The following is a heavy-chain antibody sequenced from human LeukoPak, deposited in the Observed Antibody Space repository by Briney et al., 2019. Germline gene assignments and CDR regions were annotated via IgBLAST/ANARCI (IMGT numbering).Heavy chain of an antibody. CDR3: ARAPSSEPTGYYYYMDV. V-gene: IGHV4-34*01. CDR2: INHSGST. D-gene: IGHD2-8*02. CDR1: GGSFSGYY. Sequence: SETLSLTCAVYGGSFSGYYWSWIRQPPGKGLEWIGEINHSGSTNYNPSLKSRVTISVDTSKNQFSLKLSSVTAADTAVYYCARAPSSEPTGYYYYMDVWGKGATVTVSS. J-gene: IGHJ6*03.